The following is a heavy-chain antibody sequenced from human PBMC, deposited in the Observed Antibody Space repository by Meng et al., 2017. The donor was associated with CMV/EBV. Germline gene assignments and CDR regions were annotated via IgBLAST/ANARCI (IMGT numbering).Heavy chain of an antibody. CDR2: IIPILGIA. Sequence: SVKVSCKASGYTFTSYDISWVRQAPGQGLEWMGGIIPILGIANYAQKFQGRVTITADKSTSTAYMELSSLRSEDTAVYYCARGGDIVVVPAAFPYYYYGMDVWGRGTTVTVSS. J-gene: IGHJ6*02. CDR3: ARGGDIVVVPAAFPYYYYGMDV. V-gene: IGHV1-69*10. CDR1: GYTFTSYD. D-gene: IGHD2-2*01.